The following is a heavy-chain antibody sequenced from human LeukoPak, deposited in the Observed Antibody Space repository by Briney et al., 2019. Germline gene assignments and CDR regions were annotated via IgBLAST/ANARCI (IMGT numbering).Heavy chain of an antibody. CDR1: GYTFTSYG. CDR2: ISAYNGNT. CDR3: ARGHPSTYYDSSGYYSYYFDY. V-gene: IGHV1-18*01. J-gene: IGHJ4*02. Sequence: ASVKVSCKASGYTFTSYGISWVRQAPGQGLEWMGWISAYNGNTNYAQKLQGRVTMTTDTSTSTAYMELRSLRSDETAVYYSARGHPSTYYDSSGYYSYYFDYWGQGTLVTVSS. D-gene: IGHD3-22*01.